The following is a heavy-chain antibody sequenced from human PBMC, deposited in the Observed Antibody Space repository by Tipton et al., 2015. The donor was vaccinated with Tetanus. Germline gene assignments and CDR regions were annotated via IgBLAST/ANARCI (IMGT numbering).Heavy chain of an antibody. J-gene: IGHJ6*02. CDR2: TYYRSGWSY. Sequence: GLVKPSLTLSLTCAISGDRVSSNSAAWNWVRQSPSRGLEWLGRTYYRSGWSYDYAVSVKGRITINPDTSKNHFSLQLTSVTPEDTAVYYCARGSINMGSSWSGYYGYYYYAMDVWGQGTTVTVSS. D-gene: IGHD3-3*01. V-gene: IGHV6-1*01. CDR3: ARGSINMGSSWSGYYGYYYYAMDV. CDR1: GDRVSSNSAA.